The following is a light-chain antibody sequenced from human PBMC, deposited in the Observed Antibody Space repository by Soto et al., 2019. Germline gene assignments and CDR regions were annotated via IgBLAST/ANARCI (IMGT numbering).Light chain of an antibody. CDR3: QQYGSSPPT. J-gene: IGKJ5*01. CDR2: GAS. V-gene: IGKV3-20*01. CDR1: QSISSY. Sequence: EIVLTQSPATLSVSPGERATLSCRASQSISSYLAWYQQKPGQAPRLLIYGASSRATGIPDRFSGSGSGTDFTLTISRLEPEDFAVYYCQQYGSSPPTFGQGTRLEIK.